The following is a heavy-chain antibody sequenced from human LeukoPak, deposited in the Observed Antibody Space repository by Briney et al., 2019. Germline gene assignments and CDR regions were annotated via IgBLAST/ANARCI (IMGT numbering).Heavy chain of an antibody. D-gene: IGHD5-18*01. CDR2: IIPIFGTA. CDR1: GGTFTSYA. Sequence: SVKVSCKASGGTFTSYAISWVRQAPGQGLEWMGGIIPIFGTANYAQKFQGRVTITADESTSTAYMELSSLRSEDTAVYYCAREVDTAMGLSFDYWGQGTLVTVSS. CDR3: AREVDTAMGLSFDY. V-gene: IGHV1-69*13. J-gene: IGHJ4*02.